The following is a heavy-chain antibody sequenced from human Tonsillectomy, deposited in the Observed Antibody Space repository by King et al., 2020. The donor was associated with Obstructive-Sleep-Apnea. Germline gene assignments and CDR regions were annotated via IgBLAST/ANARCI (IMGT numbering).Heavy chain of an antibody. CDR3: ARDCSSTSCYERGGEYGMDV. V-gene: IGHV3-11*01. CDR2: ISSSGSTI. CDR1: GFTFSDYY. Sequence: VQLVESGGGLVKPGGSLRLSCAASGFTFSDYYMSWIRQAPGKGLEWVSYISSSGSTIYYADSVKGRFTISRDNAKNSLNLQMNSLRAEDTAVYYCARDCSSTSCYERGGEYGMDVWGQGTTVTVSS. D-gene: IGHD2-2*01. J-gene: IGHJ6*02.